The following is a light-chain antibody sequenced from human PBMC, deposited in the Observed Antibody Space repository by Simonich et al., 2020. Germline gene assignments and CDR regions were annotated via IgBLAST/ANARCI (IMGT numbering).Light chain of an antibody. CDR1: SGNNVGTYR. Sequence: QAVLTQPASLSASPGASASLTCTLRSGNNVGTYRIYWYQQKPGIPPQYLLRYKSDSDKQQGSGVPSRFSGSKDASANAGILLISGLQSEDEADYYCMIWHSSAWVFGGGTKLTVL. CDR3: MIWHSSAWV. J-gene: IGLJ3*02. CDR2: YKSDSDK. V-gene: IGLV5-45*01.